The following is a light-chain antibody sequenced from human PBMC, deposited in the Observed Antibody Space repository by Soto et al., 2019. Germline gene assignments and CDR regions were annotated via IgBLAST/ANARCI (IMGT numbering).Light chain of an antibody. CDR1: QSVSSN. CDR3: QQYNKWPPFT. J-gene: IGKJ2*01. V-gene: IGKV3-15*01. Sequence: EVVMTQSPATLSVSPGETATLSCRASQSVSSNLAWYQQKPGQAPRLLIYGASTRATGIAARFSGSGSGTECTLTISSLQSEDFAVYYCQQYNKWPPFTFGQGTKVDIK. CDR2: GAS.